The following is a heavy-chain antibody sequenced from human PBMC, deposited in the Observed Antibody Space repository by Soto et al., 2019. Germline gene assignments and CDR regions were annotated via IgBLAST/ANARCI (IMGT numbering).Heavy chain of an antibody. V-gene: IGHV1-2*02. Sequence: APVKGSCKASGYTFTGYYMNWVRQAPGQGLEWMRWINPNSGGTNYAQKFQGRVTMTRDTSISTAYMELSRLRSDDTAVYYCARDYSYCSSTSCAKGWFDPWGQGTLVTVSS. J-gene: IGHJ5*02. D-gene: IGHD2-2*01. CDR1: GYTFTGYY. CDR2: INPNSGGT. CDR3: ARDYSYCSSTSCAKGWFDP.